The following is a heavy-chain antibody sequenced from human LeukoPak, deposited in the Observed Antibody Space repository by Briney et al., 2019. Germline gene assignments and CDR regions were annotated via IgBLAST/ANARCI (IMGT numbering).Heavy chain of an antibody. D-gene: IGHD1-26*01. Sequence: GESLQISCKGSGYSFTTYWIGWVRQMPGKGLEWMGIIYPGDSDTRYSPSFQGHVTISADKSVSTAYLQWSSLKASDTAMYYCGRQVGATLYFDDWGQGTLVTVSS. CDR3: GRQVGATLYFDD. CDR1: GYSFTTYW. J-gene: IGHJ4*02. V-gene: IGHV5-51*01. CDR2: IYPGDSDT.